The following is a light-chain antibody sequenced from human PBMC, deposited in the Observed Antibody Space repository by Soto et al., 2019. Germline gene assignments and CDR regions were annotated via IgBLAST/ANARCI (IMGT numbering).Light chain of an antibody. V-gene: IGKV1-5*01. CDR2: DVS. CDR1: QSINAW. J-gene: IGKJ1*01. CDR3: QQYHRYST. Sequence: MTQSPSTLSASVGDRVTITCRASQSINAWLAWYQQKPGKAPKLLIYDVSTLDSGVPSRFSGSASGTEFTLTISSLESDDFATYYCQQYHRYSTFGQGTKVDIK.